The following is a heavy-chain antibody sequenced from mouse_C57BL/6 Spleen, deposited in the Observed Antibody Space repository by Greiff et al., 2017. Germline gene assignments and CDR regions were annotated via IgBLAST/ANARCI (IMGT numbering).Heavy chain of an antibody. CDR3: ARYYYGSNYFDY. V-gene: IGHV1-82*01. D-gene: IGHD1-1*01. J-gene: IGHJ2*01. Sequence: VQRVESGPELVKPGASVKISCKASGYAFSSSWMNWVKQRPGKGLEWIGRIYPGDGDTNYNGKFKGKATLTADKSSSTAYMQLSSLTSEDSAVYFCARYYYGSNYFDYWGQGTTLTVSS. CDR1: GYAFSSSW. CDR2: IYPGDGDT.